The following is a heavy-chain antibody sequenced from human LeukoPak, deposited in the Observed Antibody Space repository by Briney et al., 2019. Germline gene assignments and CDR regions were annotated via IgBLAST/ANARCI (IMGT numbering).Heavy chain of an antibody. J-gene: IGHJ4*02. V-gene: IGHV5-51*01. CDR2: IYPGDSDT. Sequence: GESLKISCKGSGYSFTSYWIGWVRQMPGKRLEWMGIIYPGDSDTRYSPSFQGQVTISADKSISTAYLQWSSLKASDTAMYYCARPTGLGNYDSSGYYYFDSWGQGTLVTVSS. D-gene: IGHD3-22*01. CDR3: ARPTGLGNYDSSGYYYFDS. CDR1: GYSFTSYW.